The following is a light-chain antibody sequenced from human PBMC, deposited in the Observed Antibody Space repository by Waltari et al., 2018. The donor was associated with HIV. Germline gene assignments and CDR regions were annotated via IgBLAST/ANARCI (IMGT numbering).Light chain of an antibody. CDR3: SSYTSRSTYL. J-gene: IGLJ1*01. Sequence: QSALTQPASVSGSPGQSVTISCAGTSSDIGANNYVSWYQQYPGRAPKLVIYEVAYRLPGVSPRLSGSKSGNTASLTISDLQPEDEADYYCSSYTSRSTYLFGSGTRVTVL. V-gene: IGLV2-14*01. CDR2: EVA. CDR1: SSDIGANNY.